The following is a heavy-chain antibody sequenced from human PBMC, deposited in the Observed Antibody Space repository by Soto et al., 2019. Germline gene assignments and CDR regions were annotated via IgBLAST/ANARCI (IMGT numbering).Heavy chain of an antibody. CDR1: GYTFTIYG. D-gene: IGHD2-15*01. CDR3: ARDRSPAVVVAATSDY. CDR2: ISAYNGNT. J-gene: IGHJ4*02. V-gene: IGHV1-18*01. Sequence: GASVKVCCKASGYTFTIYGISWVLQAPGQGLEWMGWISAYNGNTNYAQKLQGRVTMTTDTSTSTAYMELRSLRSDDTAVYYCARDRSPAVVVAATSDYWGQGTLVTVSS.